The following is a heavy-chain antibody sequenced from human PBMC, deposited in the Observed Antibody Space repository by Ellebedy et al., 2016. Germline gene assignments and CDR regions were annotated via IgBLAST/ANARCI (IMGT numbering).Heavy chain of an antibody. CDR2: ISYDGSNK. J-gene: IGHJ4*02. CDR3: AREMMGGSYLGYFDY. Sequence: GESLKISCAASGFTFSSYGMHWVRQAPGKGLEWVAVISYDGSNKYYADSVKGRFTISRDNSKNTLYLQMNSLRAEDTAVYYCAREMMGGSYLGYFDYWGQGTLVTVSS. CDR1: GFTFSSYG. V-gene: IGHV3-30*03. D-gene: IGHD1-26*01.